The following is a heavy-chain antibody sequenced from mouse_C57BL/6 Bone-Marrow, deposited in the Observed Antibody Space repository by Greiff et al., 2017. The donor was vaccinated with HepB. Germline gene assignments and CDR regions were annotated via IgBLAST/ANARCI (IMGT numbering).Heavy chain of an antibody. CDR1: GYTFTDYY. CDR2: INPNNGGT. D-gene: IGHD1-1*01. CDR3: ARDRGGSSYVDYFDY. Sequence: VQLQQSGPELVKPGASVKISCKASGYTFTDYYMNWVKQSHGKSLEWIGDINPNNGGTSYNQKFKGKATLTVDKSSSTAYMELRSLTSEDSAVYYCARDRGGSSYVDYFDYWGQGTTLTVSS. J-gene: IGHJ2*01. V-gene: IGHV1-26*01.